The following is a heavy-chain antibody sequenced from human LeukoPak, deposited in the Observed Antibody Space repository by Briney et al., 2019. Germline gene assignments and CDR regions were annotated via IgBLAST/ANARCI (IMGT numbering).Heavy chain of an antibody. J-gene: IGHJ4*02. CDR1: GFTFSSYG. CDR2: KRYDGSNE. CDR3: AKGGSQVDY. V-gene: IGHV3-30*02. Sequence: GGSLRLSCAASGFTFSSYGMHWVRQAPGKGLEWVAFKRYDGSNEYYADSVKGRFTISGDNSKNTLSLQMNSLRPEDTAVYYCAKGGSQVDYWGQGTLVTVSS. D-gene: IGHD2-15*01.